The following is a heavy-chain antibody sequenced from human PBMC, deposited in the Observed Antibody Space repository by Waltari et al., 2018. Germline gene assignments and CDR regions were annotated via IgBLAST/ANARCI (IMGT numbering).Heavy chain of an antibody. J-gene: IGHJ5*02. CDR3: AHSRYIRGWPNWFDP. V-gene: IGHV2-5*02. CDR1: GFSLTATGEA. Sequence: QITLKESGPSMVKATETLTLTCTFSGFSLTATGEAVALSRQPPGKSLEWLGIVHWDGDKRYSPSLRDRVTFTMDTSKNEVISTLTNIVPGDAGTYFCAHSRYIRGWPNWFDPWGQGTPVTVSA. D-gene: IGHD6-19*01. CDR2: VHWDGDK.